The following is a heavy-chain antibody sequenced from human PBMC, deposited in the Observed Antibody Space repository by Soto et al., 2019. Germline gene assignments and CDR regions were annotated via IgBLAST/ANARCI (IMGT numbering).Heavy chain of an antibody. D-gene: IGHD5-12*01. J-gene: IGHJ4*02. Sequence: PGGSLRLSYATSGFTVSSNYMSWVRQAPGKGLEWVSVIYSGGSTYYADSVKGRFTISRHNSKNTLYLQMNSLRAEDTAVYYCARLAHWDSGYDPGDYWGQGTLVTVSS. CDR1: GFTVSSNY. CDR2: IYSGGST. V-gene: IGHV3-53*04. CDR3: ARLAHWDSGYDPGDY.